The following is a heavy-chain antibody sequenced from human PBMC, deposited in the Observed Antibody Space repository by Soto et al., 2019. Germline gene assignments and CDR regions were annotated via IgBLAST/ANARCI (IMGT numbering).Heavy chain of an antibody. J-gene: IGHJ5*02. CDR2: IYHSGST. CDR1: GGSISSGGYS. Sequence: SETLSLTCAVSGGSISSGGYSWSWIRQPPGKGLEWIGYIYHSGSTYYNPSLKSRVTISVDRSKNQFSLKLSSVTAADTAVYYCAREVPAYFIDPWGQGTLVTVSS. D-gene: IGHD2-2*01. V-gene: IGHV4-30-2*01. CDR3: AREVPAYFIDP.